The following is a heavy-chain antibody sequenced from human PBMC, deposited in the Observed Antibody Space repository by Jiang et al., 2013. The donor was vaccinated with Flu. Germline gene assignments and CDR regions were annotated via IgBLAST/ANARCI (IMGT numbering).Heavy chain of an antibody. Sequence: VSGGSISSSNWWSWVRQPPGKGLEWIGEIYHSGSTNYNPSLKSRVTISVDKSKNQFSLKLSSVTAADTAVYYCARQGELLKAFDIWGQGTMVTVSS. CDR3: ARQGELLKAFDI. J-gene: IGHJ3*02. CDR2: IYHSGST. V-gene: IGHV4-4*02. CDR1: GGSISSSNW. D-gene: IGHD1-26*01.